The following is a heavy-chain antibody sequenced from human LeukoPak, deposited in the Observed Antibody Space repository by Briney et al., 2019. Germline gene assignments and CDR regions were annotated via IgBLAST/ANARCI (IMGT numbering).Heavy chain of an antibody. CDR3: GRDRPTGYYDY. J-gene: IGHJ4*02. CDR2: INRSGKT. CDR1: SYSISSDYY. V-gene: IGHV4-38-2*02. D-gene: IGHD3-9*01. Sequence: SETLSLTCTVSSYSISSDYYWGWIRQPPGKGLEWIASINRSGKTYYNPSLKSRVTISVDTSKNQFSLKLTSVSAADTAVYYCGRDRPTGYYDYWGQGILVTVSS.